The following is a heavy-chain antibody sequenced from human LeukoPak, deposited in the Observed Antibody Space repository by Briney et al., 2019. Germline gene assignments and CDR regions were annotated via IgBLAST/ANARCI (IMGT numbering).Heavy chain of an antibody. V-gene: IGHV4-39*01. CDR2: VYYNGDT. J-gene: IGHJ5*02. CDR1: GGSLSSSGSY. D-gene: IGHD2/OR15-2a*01. Sequence: PSETLSLTCTVSGGSLSSSGSYWAWIRQPPGTGLEWIANVYYNGDTYCNSSLYSRVTISADTSKNQFSLNLRSVTAADTAVYYCARLLSPGWFDPWGQGTLVTVSS. CDR3: ARLLSPGWFDP.